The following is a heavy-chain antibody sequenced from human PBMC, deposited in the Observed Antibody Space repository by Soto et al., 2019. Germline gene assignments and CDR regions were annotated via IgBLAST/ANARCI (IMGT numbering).Heavy chain of an antibody. CDR3: AKDSWHYYDSSGYSHFDY. D-gene: IGHD3-22*01. V-gene: IGHV3-30*18. CDR1: GFTFSSYG. CDR2: ISYDGSNK. J-gene: IGHJ4*02. Sequence: QVQLVESGGGVVQPGSSLRLSCAASGFTFSSYGMHWVRQAPGKGLEWVAVISYDGSNKYYADSVKGRFTISRDNSKNTLYLQMNSLRAEDTAGYYCAKDSWHYYDSSGYSHFDYWGQGTLVTVSS.